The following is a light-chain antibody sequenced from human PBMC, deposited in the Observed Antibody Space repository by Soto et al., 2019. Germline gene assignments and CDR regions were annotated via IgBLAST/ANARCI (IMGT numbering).Light chain of an antibody. J-gene: IGKJ4*01. CDR2: DAS. Sequence: EIVLTQSPATLSLSPGERATLSCRASQSVSNSLAWYQQKPGQAPRLLIYDASSKPTDIPARFTGSGSGTDFSLTISGLEPEDFAVYYCQQRSNWPLTFGGGTKVDIK. V-gene: IGKV3-11*01. CDR1: QSVSNS. CDR3: QQRSNWPLT.